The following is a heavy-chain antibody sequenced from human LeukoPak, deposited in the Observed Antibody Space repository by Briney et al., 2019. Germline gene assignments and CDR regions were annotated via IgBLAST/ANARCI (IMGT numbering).Heavy chain of an antibody. CDR1: GFTFSHYA. J-gene: IGHJ4*02. D-gene: IGHD1-26*01. CDR2: ISYDGNHK. V-gene: IGHV3-30*01. Sequence: GGSLRLSCAASGFTFSHYAMHWVRQAPGKGLEWVAVISYDGNHKYYADSVKGRFTISRDNSKNTLCVQMNSLRAEDTAVYYCARARNGTLKYWGQGTLVTVCS. CDR3: ARARNGTLKY.